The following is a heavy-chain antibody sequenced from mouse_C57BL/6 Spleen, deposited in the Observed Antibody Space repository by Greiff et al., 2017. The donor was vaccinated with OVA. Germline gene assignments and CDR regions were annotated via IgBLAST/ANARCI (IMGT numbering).Heavy chain of an antibody. CDR1: GYTFTDYN. CDR3: ARYSNYGGIGAMDY. J-gene: IGHJ4*01. D-gene: IGHD2-5*01. V-gene: IGHV1-22*01. CDR2: INPNNGGT. Sequence: EVQLQESGPELVKPGASVKMSCKASGYTFTDYNMHWVKQSHGKSLEWIGYINPNNGGTSYNQKFKGKATLTVNKSSSTAYMELRSLTSEDSAVYYCARYSNYGGIGAMDYWGQGTSVTVSS.